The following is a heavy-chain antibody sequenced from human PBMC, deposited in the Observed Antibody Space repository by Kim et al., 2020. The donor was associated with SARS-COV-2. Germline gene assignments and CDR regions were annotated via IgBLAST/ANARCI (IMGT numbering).Heavy chain of an antibody. V-gene: IGHV4-31*03. Sequence: SETLSLTCTVSGGSISSGGYYWSWIRQHPGKGLEWIGYIYYSGSTYYNPSLKSRVTISVDTSKNQFSLKLSSVTAADTAVYYCARDNLDSGYSDAFDIWGQGTMVTVSS. CDR2: IYYSGST. CDR1: GGSISSGGYY. D-gene: IGHD3-22*01. J-gene: IGHJ3*02. CDR3: ARDNLDSGYSDAFDI.